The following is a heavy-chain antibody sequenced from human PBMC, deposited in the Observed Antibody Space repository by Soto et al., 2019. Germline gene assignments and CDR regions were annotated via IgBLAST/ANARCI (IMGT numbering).Heavy chain of an antibody. CDR3: ARIMITFRAVFDAS. CDR2: ILPNSGVT. D-gene: IGHD3-16*02. Sequence: ASVKVSCRASGYSFTDFYLHWVRQAPGQGLEWMGYILPNSGVTKYAEKFKGRITMTRDTYIDTAYMELSSLTSEDTAVYYCARIMITFRAVFDASWGQGTLVTVS. CDR1: GYSFTDFY. V-gene: IGHV1-2*02. J-gene: IGHJ5*02.